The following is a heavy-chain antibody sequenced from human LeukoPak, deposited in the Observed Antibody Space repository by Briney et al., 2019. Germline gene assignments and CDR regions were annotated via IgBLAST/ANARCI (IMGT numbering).Heavy chain of an antibody. Sequence: ALVKVSCKASGYTFTSYYMHWVRQAPGQGLEWMGIINPSGGSTSYAQKFQGRVTMTRDTSTSTVYMELSSLRSEDTAVYYCARGSIVASYVLLYYFDYCGQGTLVTVSS. CDR2: INPSGGST. J-gene: IGHJ4*02. V-gene: IGHV1-46*01. CDR3: ARGSIVASYVLLYYFDY. CDR1: GYTFTSYY. D-gene: IGHD1-26*01.